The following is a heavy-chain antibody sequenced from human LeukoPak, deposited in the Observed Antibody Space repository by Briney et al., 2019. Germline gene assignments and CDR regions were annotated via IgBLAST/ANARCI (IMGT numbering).Heavy chain of an antibody. CDR3: ATDNGCSSTSCYRSYYYGMDV. D-gene: IGHD2-2*01. J-gene: IGHJ6*02. Sequence: GGSLRLSCAVSGFTFSNYAINWVRQAPGKGLEWVSVISGSGGSTYYADSVKGRFTISRDNSKNTLYLQMNSLRAEDTAVYYCATDNGCSSTSCYRSYYYGMDVWGQRTTVTVSS. CDR1: GFTFSNYA. CDR2: ISGSGGST. V-gene: IGHV3-23*01.